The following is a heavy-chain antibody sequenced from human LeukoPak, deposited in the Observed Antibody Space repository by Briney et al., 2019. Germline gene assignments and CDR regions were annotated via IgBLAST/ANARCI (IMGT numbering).Heavy chain of an antibody. D-gene: IGHD2-2*01. J-gene: IGHJ4*02. V-gene: IGHV3-23*01. CDR2: INGNGGGS. Sequence: GGSLRLSCAASGFTFSDHAMSWVRQAPAKGLEWVSSINGNGGGSYYIDSVKGRFTVSRDNSKNTLYLQMNSLRAEDTAVYYCAKCDCSSTSCPYRYFDYWGQGTLVTVSS. CDR3: AKCDCSSTSCPYRYFDY. CDR1: GFTFSDHA.